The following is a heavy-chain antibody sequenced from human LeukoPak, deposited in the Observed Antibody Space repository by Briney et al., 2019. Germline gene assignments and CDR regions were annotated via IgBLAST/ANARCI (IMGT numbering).Heavy chain of an antibody. Sequence: GSLRLSCAASGFTFSDHYMDWVRQAPGKGLEWVGRTRNKANSYTTEYAASVKGRFTISRDDSKNSLYLQMNSLKTEDTAVYYCATNRGYCSSTSCSQYYYYYYGMDVWGQGTTVTVSS. J-gene: IGHJ6*02. CDR2: TRNKANSYTT. D-gene: IGHD2-2*01. V-gene: IGHV3-72*01. CDR1: GFTFSDHY. CDR3: ATNRGYCSSTSCSQYYYYYYGMDV.